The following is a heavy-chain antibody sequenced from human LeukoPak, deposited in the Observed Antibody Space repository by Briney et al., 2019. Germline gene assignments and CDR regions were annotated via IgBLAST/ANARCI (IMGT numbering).Heavy chain of an antibody. V-gene: IGHV3-23*01. CDR1: GFTFSSYA. CDR2: ISGSGGST. CDR3: AKGGYSYGHSDY. D-gene: IGHD5-18*01. J-gene: IGHJ4*02. Sequence: GGSLRLSCAASGFTFSSYAMSWVRQAPGKGPEWVSAISGSGGSTYYADSVKGRFTISRDNSKNTLYLQMNSLRAEDTAVYYCAKGGYSYGHSDYWGQGTLVTVSS.